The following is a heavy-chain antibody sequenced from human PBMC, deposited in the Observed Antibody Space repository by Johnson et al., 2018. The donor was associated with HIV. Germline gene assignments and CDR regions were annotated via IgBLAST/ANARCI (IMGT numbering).Heavy chain of an antibody. Sequence: VQLVESGGGLVKPGASLRLSCAASGFSLSDYYMSWIRQAPGKGLEWVSAISGSGGSTYYADSVKGRFTISRDNSKNTLYLQMNSLRAEDTAVYYCAKAELVGALEGGAFDIWGQGTMVTVSS. CDR3: AKAELVGALEGGAFDI. CDR2: ISGSGGST. D-gene: IGHD1-26*01. CDR1: GFSLSDYY. V-gene: IGHV3-23*04. J-gene: IGHJ3*02.